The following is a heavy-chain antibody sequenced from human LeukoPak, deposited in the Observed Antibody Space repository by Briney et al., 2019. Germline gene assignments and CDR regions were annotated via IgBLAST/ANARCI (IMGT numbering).Heavy chain of an antibody. CDR2: ITTAVDT. CDR3: AREHCSGDTCYNLDY. CDR1: GFTFSSYD. J-gene: IGHJ4*02. D-gene: IGHD2-15*01. Sequence: GGSLTLSCAASGFTFSSYDMHWVRQATGKGLEWVSTITTAVDTYYPGSVKGRFTISRENAKNSLYLQMNSLRAGDTAVYYCAREHCSGDTCYNLDYWGQGTLVTVSS. V-gene: IGHV3-13*01.